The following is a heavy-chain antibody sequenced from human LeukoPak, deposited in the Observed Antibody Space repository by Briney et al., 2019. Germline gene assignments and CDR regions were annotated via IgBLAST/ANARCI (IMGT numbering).Heavy chain of an antibody. Sequence: SETLSLTCTVSGGSISSYYWSWIRQPPGKGLEWIGYIYYSGSTNYNPSLKSRVTISVDTSKNQFSLKLSSMTAADTAVYYCARDYGPGIAAAGTAGGYYYYGMDVWGQGTTVTVSS. CDR3: ARDYGPGIAAAGTAGGYYYYGMDV. D-gene: IGHD6-13*01. V-gene: IGHV4-59*01. CDR1: GGSISSYY. CDR2: IYYSGST. J-gene: IGHJ6*02.